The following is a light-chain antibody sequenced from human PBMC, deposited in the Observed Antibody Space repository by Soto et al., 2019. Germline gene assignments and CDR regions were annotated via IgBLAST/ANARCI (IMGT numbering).Light chain of an antibody. CDR3: AAWDDSLLWV. CDR1: SSNIGSNY. V-gene: IGLV1-47*01. CDR2: RNN. Sequence: QSVLTQPPSASGTPGQRVTISCSGSSSNIGSNYVYWYQQLPGTAPKLLIYRNNQRPSGVPDRFSGSKSGTSASLAISGLRSEDEADYYRAAWDDSLLWVFGGGTKLTVL. J-gene: IGLJ3*02.